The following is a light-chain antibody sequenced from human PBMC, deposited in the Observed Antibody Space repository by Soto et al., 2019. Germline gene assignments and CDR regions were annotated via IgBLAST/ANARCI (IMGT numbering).Light chain of an antibody. CDR3: AAWDDSLNAWV. Sequence: QSVLTQPPSASGTPGQRVTISCSGSSSNIGSNTVNWYQQLPGTAPKRLIYSNNQRPSGVPDRFSGSKFGTSASLAISGLLSEDEADYYCAAWDDSLNAWVFGGGTQLTVL. CDR1: SSNIGSNT. V-gene: IGLV1-44*01. CDR2: SNN. J-gene: IGLJ7*01.